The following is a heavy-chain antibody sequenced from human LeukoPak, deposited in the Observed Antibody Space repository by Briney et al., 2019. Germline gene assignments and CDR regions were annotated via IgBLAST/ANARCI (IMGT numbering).Heavy chain of an antibody. CDR1: GYTFTGYY. D-gene: IGHD3-10*01. Sequence: ASVKVSCKASGYTFTGYYMHWVRQAPGQGLEWMGIINPSGGSTSYAQKFQGRVTMTRDMSTSTVYMELSSLRSEDTAVYYCARDGYYGSGSYYDKSSYYYMDVRGKGTTVTVSS. CDR2: INPSGGST. CDR3: ARDGYYGSGSYYDKSSYYYMDV. V-gene: IGHV1-46*01. J-gene: IGHJ6*03.